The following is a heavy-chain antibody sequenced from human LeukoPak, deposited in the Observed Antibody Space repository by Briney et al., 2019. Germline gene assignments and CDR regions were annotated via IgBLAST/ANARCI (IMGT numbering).Heavy chain of an antibody. Sequence: GGSLRLSCAASGFTFSTYWMSWVRQAPGKGLEWVANIKEDGSETNYVDSVKGRFTISRDNAKNSLHLQMNSLRAEDTVVYFCARGGVGTTTFVDYWGQGTLVTV. CDR3: ARGGVGTTTFVDY. CDR2: IKEDGSET. J-gene: IGHJ4*02. V-gene: IGHV3-7*01. CDR1: GFTFSTYW. D-gene: IGHD1-26*01.